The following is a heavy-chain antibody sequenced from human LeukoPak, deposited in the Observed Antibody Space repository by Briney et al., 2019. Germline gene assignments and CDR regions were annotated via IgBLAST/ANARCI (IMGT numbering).Heavy chain of an antibody. D-gene: IGHD3-22*01. CDR1: GGSIFSYY. J-gene: IGHJ2*01. Sequence: SETLSLTCTVSGGSIFSYYWNWIRQPPGKGLEWIGYIYSNGITNYSPSLRSRGTISIATSKNQFSLRLRSVTAADTAIYYCARRAYYDSSGYYPTSGYFDLWGRGTLVTVAS. CDR3: ARRAYYDSSGYYPTSGYFDL. CDR2: IYSNGIT. V-gene: IGHV4-4*08.